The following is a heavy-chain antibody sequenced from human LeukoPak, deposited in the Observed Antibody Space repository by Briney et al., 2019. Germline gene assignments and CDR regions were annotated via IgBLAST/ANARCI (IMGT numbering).Heavy chain of an antibody. CDR3: ARYDYGDCWFDP. D-gene: IGHD4-17*01. CDR1: GGSMNNYY. J-gene: IGHJ5*02. Sequence: SETLSLTCTVSGGSMNNYYWSWIRQAPGKGLEWIGYISDSGSTNYNPSLRSRVTISVDTSKNQFSLKLSSVTGADTALYYCARYDYGDCWFDPWGQGTLVTVSS. CDR2: ISDSGST. V-gene: IGHV4-59*01.